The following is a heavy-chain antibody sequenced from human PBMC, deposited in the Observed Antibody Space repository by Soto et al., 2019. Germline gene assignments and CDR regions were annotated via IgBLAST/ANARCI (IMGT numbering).Heavy chain of an antibody. CDR2: IWHDGRNK. CDR1: GFTFSNYH. J-gene: IGHJ6*02. V-gene: IGHV3-33*01. Sequence: QEQLVESGGGVVQPGRSLRLSCAASGFTFSNYHMHWVRQAPGKGLEWVAVIWHDGRNKYREDSVKGRFTISRDNSKKTLYLQMNRLRVEDTAVYYCARDDYGMDVWGQGTTVTVAS. CDR3: ARDDYGMDV.